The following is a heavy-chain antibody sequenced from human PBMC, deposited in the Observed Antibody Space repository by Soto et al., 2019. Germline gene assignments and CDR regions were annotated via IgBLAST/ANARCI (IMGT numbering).Heavy chain of an antibody. J-gene: IGHJ4*02. CDR3: ARDRVPARRAPYSSGSDY. Sequence: QVQRVQSGAEVKKPGASGKVSCKASGYTFTSYGISWVRQAPGQGLEWMGWISAYNGNTNYAKKLQGRVTITTDTSTSTAYMKLRRLRSDATAVYYCARDRVPARRAPYSSGSDYWGQGTLVTVAS. V-gene: IGHV1-18*04. CDR2: ISAYNGNT. D-gene: IGHD6-19*01. CDR1: GYTFTSYG.